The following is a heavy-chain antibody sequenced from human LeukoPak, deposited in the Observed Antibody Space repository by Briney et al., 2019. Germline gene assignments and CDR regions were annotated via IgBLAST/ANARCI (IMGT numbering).Heavy chain of an antibody. CDR1: GYSFTSYW. Sequence: GESLKISCKGSGYSFTSYWIGWVRQMPGKGLEWMGIIYPGDSDTRYSPSFQGQVTISADKSISTAYLQWSSLKASDTAMYYCARPDGPRDGYNSWFDPCGQGTLVTVSS. CDR2: IYPGDSDT. J-gene: IGHJ5*02. CDR3: ARPDGPRDGYNSWFDP. V-gene: IGHV5-51*01. D-gene: IGHD5-24*01.